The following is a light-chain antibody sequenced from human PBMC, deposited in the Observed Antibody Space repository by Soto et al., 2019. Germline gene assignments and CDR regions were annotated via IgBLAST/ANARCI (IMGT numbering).Light chain of an antibody. V-gene: IGKV3-11*01. J-gene: IGKJ4*01. CDR1: QSVSSY. CDR3: QQRSNWPLPLT. Sequence: EIVLTQSPATLSLSPGERATLSCRASQSVSSYLAWYQQKPGQAPRLLIYDASNRATGIPARFSVSGSGTDFTLTISSLEPEDFAVYYCQQRSNWPLPLTFGGGTKVEIK. CDR2: DAS.